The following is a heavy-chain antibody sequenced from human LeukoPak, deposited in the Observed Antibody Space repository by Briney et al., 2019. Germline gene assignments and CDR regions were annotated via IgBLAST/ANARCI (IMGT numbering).Heavy chain of an antibody. CDR1: GGSISNYY. CDR3: ARGYCSSTSCFRDAFDI. D-gene: IGHD2-2*01. Sequence: SETLSLTCTVSGGSISNYYWSWIRQPPGKGLEWIGYIYTSGSTNYNPSLKSRVTIAVDTSKNQFSLRLSSVPAADTAMYYCARGYCSSTSCFRDAFDIWGQGTMVTVSS. J-gene: IGHJ3*02. V-gene: IGHV4-4*09. CDR2: IYTSGST.